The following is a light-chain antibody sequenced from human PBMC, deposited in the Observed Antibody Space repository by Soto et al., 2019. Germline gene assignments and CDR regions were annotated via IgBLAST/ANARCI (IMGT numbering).Light chain of an antibody. CDR2: EAS. V-gene: IGKV1-9*01. CDR1: QDISSF. Sequence: DIQLTQSPSFLSASVGDRVTITCRTSQDISSFLAWYQQKPGRAPKFLIYEASTLQSGVPSRFSGSGYGTEFTLTISSLQPEDFATYYCQQLNSYPLTFGGGTKVEI. J-gene: IGKJ4*01. CDR3: QQLNSYPLT.